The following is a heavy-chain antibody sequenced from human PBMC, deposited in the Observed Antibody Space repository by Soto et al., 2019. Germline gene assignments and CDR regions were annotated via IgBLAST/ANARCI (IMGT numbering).Heavy chain of an antibody. CDR2: IWHAGSNK. D-gene: IGHD6-13*01. CDR1: GFTFSSYG. Sequence: GGSLRLSCAASGFTFSSYGMHWVRQAPGKGLERVAVIWHAGSNKYYADSVKGRFTISRDNSKNTLYLQMNSLRAEDTAVYYCAREIHRQQLLNWGQGTLVTVSS. J-gene: IGHJ4*02. V-gene: IGHV3-33*01. CDR3: AREIHRQQLLN.